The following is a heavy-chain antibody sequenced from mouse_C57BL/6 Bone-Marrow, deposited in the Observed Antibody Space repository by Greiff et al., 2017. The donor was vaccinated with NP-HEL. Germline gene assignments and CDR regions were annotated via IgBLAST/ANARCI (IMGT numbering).Heavy chain of an antibody. Sequence: EVMLVESGGGLVKPGGSLKLSCAASGFTFSSYAMSWVRQTPEKRLEWVATISDGGSYTYYPDNVKGRFTISRDNAKNNLYLQMSHLKSEDTAMYYCARGLTGTGYYAMDYWGQGTSVTVSS. V-gene: IGHV5-4*03. CDR1: GFTFSSYA. D-gene: IGHD4-1*01. J-gene: IGHJ4*01. CDR3: ARGLTGTGYYAMDY. CDR2: ISDGGSYT.